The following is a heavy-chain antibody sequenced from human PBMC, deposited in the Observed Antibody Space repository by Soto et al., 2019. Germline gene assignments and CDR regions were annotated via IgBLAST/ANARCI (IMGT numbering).Heavy chain of an antibody. CDR2: IDYSAST. Sequence: SETLSLTCTVSGGSITSGRYYWGWIRQPPGKGLEWIGSIDYSASTYYSPSLKGRVTISADTSKNQFSLNLNSVTAADTAIYYCARIGSVTDFHYWGQGALVTVSS. CDR3: ARIGSVTDFHY. CDR1: GGSITSGRYY. V-gene: IGHV4-39*01. D-gene: IGHD3-10*01. J-gene: IGHJ4*02.